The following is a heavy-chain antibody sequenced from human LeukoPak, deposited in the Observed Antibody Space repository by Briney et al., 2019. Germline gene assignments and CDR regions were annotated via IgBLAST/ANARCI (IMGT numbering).Heavy chain of an antibody. D-gene: IGHD1-14*01. V-gene: IGHV3-48*01. CDR3: AREGTRPDDAFDI. CDR2: ISSSSSTI. Sequence: GGSLRLSCAASGFTFSSYSMNWVRQAPGKGLEWVSYISSSSSTIYYADSVKGRFTISRDNAKNSLYLQMNSLRAEDTAVYYCAREGTRPDDAFDIWGQGTMVTVSS. CDR1: GFTFSSYS. J-gene: IGHJ3*02.